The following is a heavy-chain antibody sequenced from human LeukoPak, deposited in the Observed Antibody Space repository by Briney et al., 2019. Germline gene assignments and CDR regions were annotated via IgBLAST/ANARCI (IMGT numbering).Heavy chain of an antibody. Sequence: SLRLSCAASGFTFSSYWMNWARQAPGKGLEWVASINHNGNVNYYVDSVKGRFTISRDNAKNSLYLQMSNLRAEDTAVYFCARGGGLDVWGQGATVTVSS. J-gene: IGHJ6*02. CDR2: INHNGNVN. V-gene: IGHV3-7*03. CDR1: GFTFSSYW. D-gene: IGHD3-16*01. CDR3: ARGGGLDV.